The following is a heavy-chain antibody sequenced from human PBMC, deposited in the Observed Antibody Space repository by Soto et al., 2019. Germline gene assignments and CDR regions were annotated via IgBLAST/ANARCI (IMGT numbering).Heavy chain of an antibody. Sequence: QVQLQESGPGLVKPSETLSLTCTVSGGSISSYYWSWIRQPPGKGLEWIVYIYYSGSTNYNPSLKRRVTISVDTSKNQFSLKLSSVTAADTAVYYCARGYGDYVLDYWCQGTLVTVSS. CDR3: ARGYGDYVLDY. CDR1: GGSISSYY. V-gene: IGHV4-59*01. CDR2: IYYSGST. J-gene: IGHJ4*02. D-gene: IGHD4-17*01.